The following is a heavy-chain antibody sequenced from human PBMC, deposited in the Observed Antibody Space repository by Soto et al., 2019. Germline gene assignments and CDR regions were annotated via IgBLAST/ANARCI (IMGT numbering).Heavy chain of an antibody. CDR1: GGPISSYY. CDR2: IYTSGST. CDR3: ARDRERDSYGPFDY. Sequence: PSETLSLTCTVSGGPISSYYWSWIRQPAGKGLEWIGRIYTSGSTNYNPSLKSRVTMSVDTSKNQFSLKLSSVTAADTAVYYCARDRERDSYGPFDYWGQGTLVTVSS. D-gene: IGHD5-18*01. V-gene: IGHV4-4*07. J-gene: IGHJ4*02.